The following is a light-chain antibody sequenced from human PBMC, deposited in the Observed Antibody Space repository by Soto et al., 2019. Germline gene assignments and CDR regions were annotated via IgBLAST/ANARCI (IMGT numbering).Light chain of an antibody. J-gene: IGKJ1*01. CDR2: GAS. V-gene: IGKV3-20*01. CDR1: QSVSSSY. Sequence: SVLTQSPCTLSLSPGERATLSCRASQSVSSSYLAWYQQKPGQAPRLLIYGASSRATGIPDRFSGSGSGTDFTLTISRLEPEDFAVYYCQQYGSSPWTFGQGTKVDIK. CDR3: QQYGSSPWT.